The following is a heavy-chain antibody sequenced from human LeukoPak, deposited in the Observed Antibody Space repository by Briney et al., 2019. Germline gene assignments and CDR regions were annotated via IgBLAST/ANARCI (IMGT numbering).Heavy chain of an antibody. J-gene: IGHJ4*02. Sequence: ASVKVSCKASGYTFTSYGISWVRQAPGQGLEWTGWISAYNGDTDYAQKLQGRVTMTTDTSTSTAYMELRSLRSDDTAVYYCARDGGRAYCSSTSCYDFDYWGQGTLVTVSS. CDR3: ARDGGRAYCSSTSCYDFDY. V-gene: IGHV1-18*01. CDR2: ISAYNGDT. D-gene: IGHD2-2*01. CDR1: GYTFTSYG.